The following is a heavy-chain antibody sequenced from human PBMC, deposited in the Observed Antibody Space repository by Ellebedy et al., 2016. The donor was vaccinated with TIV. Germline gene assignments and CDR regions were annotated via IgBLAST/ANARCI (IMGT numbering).Heavy chain of an antibody. CDR1: GFSLTATGEG. Sequence: SGPTLVXPTETLTLTCTFSGFSLTATGEGVGWVRQPPGKALDWLAIIYWDNDDRYSSSMRSRLRITKDTSRREVVLTMTNMDPVDTGTYYCVQIMITYGGVTRTDAFDVWGQGILVTASS. CDR2: IYWDNDD. V-gene: IGHV2-5*04. CDR3: VQIMITYGGVTRTDAFDV. D-gene: IGHD3-16*01. J-gene: IGHJ3*01.